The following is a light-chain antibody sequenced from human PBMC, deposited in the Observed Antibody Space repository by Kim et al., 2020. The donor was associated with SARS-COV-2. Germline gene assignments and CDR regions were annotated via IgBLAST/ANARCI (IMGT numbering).Light chain of an antibody. V-gene: IGKV3-15*01. J-gene: IGKJ2*01. CDR3: QQYNNWPYT. CDR2: GAS. CDR1: QSVSSN. Sequence: SVSPVERATLSCRASQSVSSNVSWYQQKPGQAPRLLIYGASTRATGIPARFSGSGSGTEFTLTISSLQSEDFAVYYCQQYNNWPYTFGQGTKLEIK.